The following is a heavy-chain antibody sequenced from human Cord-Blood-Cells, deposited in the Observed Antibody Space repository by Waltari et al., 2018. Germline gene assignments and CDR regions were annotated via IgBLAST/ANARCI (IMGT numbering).Heavy chain of an antibody. CDR3: ASVKVGADAFDI. J-gene: IGHJ3*02. D-gene: IGHD1-26*01. CDR2: IIPIFGTA. Sequence: QVQLVPSGAEVKKPGSSVKVSCKASGGTLSSYAISWVRQAPGQGLAWMGGIIPIFGTANYAQKFQGRVTITADESTSTAYMELSSLRSEDTAVYYCASVKVGADAFDIWGQGTMVTVAS. V-gene: IGHV1-69*01. CDR1: GGTLSSYA.